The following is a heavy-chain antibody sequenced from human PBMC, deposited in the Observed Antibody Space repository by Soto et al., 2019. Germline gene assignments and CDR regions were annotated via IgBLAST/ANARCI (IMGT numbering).Heavy chain of an antibody. J-gene: IGHJ4*01. CDR3: ARGEQYSGRIFDF. V-gene: IGHV6-1*01. CDR2: TYYRSKWYN. D-gene: IGHD1-26*01. CDR1: GDSVSSNSAG. Sequence: SPTLSLTCAITGDSVSSNSAGWSWVRQSPSRGLKCLGRTYYRSKWYNEYAVSVRGRITINPDTSKNQYSLQLNSVTPEDTAVYFCARGEQYSGRIFDFWGQGTLVTVSS.